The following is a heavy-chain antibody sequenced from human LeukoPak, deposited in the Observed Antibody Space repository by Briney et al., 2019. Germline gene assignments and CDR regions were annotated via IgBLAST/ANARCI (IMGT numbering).Heavy chain of an antibody. CDR2: MYSTGIT. CDR3: ARDPGGGPTHGY. V-gene: IGHV3-66*03. J-gene: IGHJ4*02. CDR1: GVTVSNNY. Sequence: GGSLRLSCAASGVTVSNNYISWVRQAPGKGLEWVSVMYSTGITQYGDSVRGRLTISRDNSKNTVYLQMNSLKPEDTAVYYCARDPGGGPTHGYWGQGTLVTVSS. D-gene: IGHD1-26*01.